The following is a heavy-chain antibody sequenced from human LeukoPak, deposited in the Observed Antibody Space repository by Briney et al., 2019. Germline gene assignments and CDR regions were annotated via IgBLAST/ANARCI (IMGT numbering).Heavy chain of an antibody. V-gene: IGHV3-30-3*01. D-gene: IGHD6-19*01. CDR3: ARAPNSGWYVDNWFDP. CDR2: ISYDGSNK. Sequence: GGSLRLSCAASGFTFSSYAMHWARQAPGKGLEWVAVISYDGSNKYYADSVKGRFTISRDNSKNTLYLQMNSLRAEDTAAYYCARAPNSGWYVDNWFDPWGQGTLVTVSS. J-gene: IGHJ5*02. CDR1: GFTFSSYA.